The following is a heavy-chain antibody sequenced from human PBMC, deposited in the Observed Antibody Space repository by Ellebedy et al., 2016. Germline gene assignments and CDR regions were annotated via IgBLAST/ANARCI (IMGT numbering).Heavy chain of an antibody. V-gene: IGHV6-1*01. CDR3: ARDLSSSFWGEYYFDY. CDR2: TYYRSKWYN. J-gene: IGHJ4*02. D-gene: IGHD6-13*01. Sequence: SQTLSLTCAISGDSVSSNSAAWNWIRQSPSRGLEWLGRTYYRSKWYNDYAVSVKSRITINPDTSKNQFSLQLNSVTPEDTAVYYCARDLSSSFWGEYYFDYWGQGTLVTVSS. CDR1: GDSVSSNSAA.